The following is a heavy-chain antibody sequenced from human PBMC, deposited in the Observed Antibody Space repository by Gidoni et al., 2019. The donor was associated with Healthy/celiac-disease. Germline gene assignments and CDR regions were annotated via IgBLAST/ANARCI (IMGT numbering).Heavy chain of an antibody. Sequence: QVQLPEPGPGLVKPSETLSITCHVSGGSITSYYWCWVRQSPGKGLEWSGYIYSSGSTNYHPSLKSRVTRSLDSSKTQFSLNLSSVTAADTAVYYCARHPFWGYYSGWIDYWGQGTLVTVSS. D-gene: IGHD3-22*01. CDR3: ARHPFWGYYSGWIDY. J-gene: IGHJ4*02. CDR2: IYSSGST. V-gene: IGHV4-59*08. CDR1: GGSITSYY.